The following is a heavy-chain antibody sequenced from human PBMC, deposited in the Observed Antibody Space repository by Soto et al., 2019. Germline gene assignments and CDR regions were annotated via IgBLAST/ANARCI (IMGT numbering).Heavy chain of an antibody. J-gene: IGHJ6*02. CDR1: GYSFTSYW. CDR2: IYPGDSDT. V-gene: IGHV5-51*01. Sequence: GESRKISCKGSGYSFTSYWIGWVRQMPGKGLEWMGIIYPGDSDTRYSPSFQGQVTISADKSISTAYLQWSSLKASDTAMYYCARQEMATIGLYGMDVWGQGTTVTVSS. CDR3: ARQEMATIGLYGMDV. D-gene: IGHD5-12*01.